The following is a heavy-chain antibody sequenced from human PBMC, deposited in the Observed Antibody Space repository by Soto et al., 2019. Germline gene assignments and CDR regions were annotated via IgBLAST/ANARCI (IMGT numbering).Heavy chain of an antibody. CDR1: GFTFSNYG. CDR2: ISSDGSNK. CDR3: AKDRGSGWNYYGLDA. Sequence: QVQLVESGGGVVQPGRSLRFSGAAYGFTFSNYGMHWVRKAPGKGLEWVAVISSDGSNKFYVDSVKGRFTISRDNSKNTVYLQMNSLRVEDTAVYYCAKDRGSGWNYYGLDAWGQGTTVTVSS. V-gene: IGHV3-30*18. J-gene: IGHJ6*02. D-gene: IGHD6-19*01.